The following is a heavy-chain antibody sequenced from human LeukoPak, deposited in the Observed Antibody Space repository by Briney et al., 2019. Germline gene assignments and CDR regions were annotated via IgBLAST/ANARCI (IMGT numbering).Heavy chain of an antibody. J-gene: IGHJ4*02. V-gene: IGHV3-30*04. Sequence: GGSLRLSCAASGFTFSSYAMHWVRQAPGKGLEWVAVISYDGSNKYYADSVKGRFTISRDNSKNTLYLQMNSLRAEDTAVYYCAKDMAYSSSLAEDYWGQGTLVTVSS. D-gene: IGHD6-6*01. CDR2: ISYDGSNK. CDR1: GFTFSSYA. CDR3: AKDMAYSSSLAEDY.